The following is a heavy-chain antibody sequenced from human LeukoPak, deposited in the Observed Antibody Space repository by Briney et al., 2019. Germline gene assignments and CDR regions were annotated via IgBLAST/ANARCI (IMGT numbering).Heavy chain of an antibody. J-gene: IGHJ4*02. D-gene: IGHD3-10*01. CDR3: TRAPNLLWFGELLPPDY. V-gene: IGHV3-49*03. CDR2: IRSKAYGGTT. CDR1: GFTFGDYA. Sequence: GRSLRLSCTASGFTFGDYAMSWFRQAPGKGLEWVGFIRSKAYGGTTEYAASVKGRFTISRDDSKSIAYLQMNSLKTEDTAVYYCTRAPNLLWFGELLPPDYWGQGTLVTSPQ.